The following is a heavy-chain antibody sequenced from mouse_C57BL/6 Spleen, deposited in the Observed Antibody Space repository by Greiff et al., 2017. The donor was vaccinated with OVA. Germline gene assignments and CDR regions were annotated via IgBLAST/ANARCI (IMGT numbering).Heavy chain of an antibody. CDR1: GYTFTSYW. D-gene: IGHD2-4*01. V-gene: IGHV1-64*01. CDR2: IHPNSGST. CDR3: ARSPLYYDYVDY. Sequence: QVQLQQSGAELVKPGASVKLSCKASGYTFTSYWMHWVKQRPGQGLEWIGMIHPNSGSTNYNEKFKSKATLTVDKSSSTAYMQLSSLTSEDSAVYYCARSPLYYDYVDYWGQGTTLTVSS. J-gene: IGHJ2*01.